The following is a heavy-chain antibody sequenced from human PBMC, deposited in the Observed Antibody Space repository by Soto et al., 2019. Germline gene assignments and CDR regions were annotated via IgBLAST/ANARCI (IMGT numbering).Heavy chain of an antibody. CDR2: ISAYNGNT. Sequence: ASVKVSCKASGYTFTSYGISWVRQAPGQGLEWMGWISAYNGNTNYAQKLQGRDTMTTDTSTSTAYMELRSLRSDDTAVYYCARNGAAYDYIWGSQKGEAFDIWGQGTMVTVSS. D-gene: IGHD3-16*01. V-gene: IGHV1-18*01. J-gene: IGHJ3*02. CDR3: ARNGAAYDYIWGSQKGEAFDI. CDR1: GYTFTSYG.